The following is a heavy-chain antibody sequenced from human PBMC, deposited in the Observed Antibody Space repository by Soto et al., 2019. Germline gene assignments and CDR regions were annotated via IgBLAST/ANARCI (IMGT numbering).Heavy chain of an antibody. CDR2: INPNNGGT. V-gene: IGHV1-2*04. CDR3: ARVPSYGDYDSVFDY. D-gene: IGHD4-17*01. Sequence: ASVKVSCKASGYSFTGNSMHWVRQAPGQGLEWMGWINPNNGGTNYAQRFRGWVTMTRDTSVSTAYMDLNSLRAEDTAVYYCARVPSYGDYDSVFDYWGQGTLVTVSS. CDR1: GYSFTGNS. J-gene: IGHJ4*02.